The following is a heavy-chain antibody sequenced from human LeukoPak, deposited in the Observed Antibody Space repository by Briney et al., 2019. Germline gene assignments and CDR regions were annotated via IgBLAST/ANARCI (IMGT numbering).Heavy chain of an antibody. V-gene: IGHV4-30-2*01. CDR2: IYHSGST. D-gene: IGHD5-18*01. CDR3: AKDTQLWADAFYI. J-gene: IGHJ3*02. Sequence: SETLSLTCTVSGGSISSGGYYWSWIRQPPGKGLEWIGYIYHSGSTYYNPSLKSRVTISVDRSKNQFSLKLSSVTAADTAVYYCAKDTQLWADAFYIWGQGTKVTGSS. CDR1: GGSISSGGYY.